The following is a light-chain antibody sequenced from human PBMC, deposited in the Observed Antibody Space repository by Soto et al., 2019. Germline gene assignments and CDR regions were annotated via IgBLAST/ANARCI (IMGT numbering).Light chain of an antibody. CDR3: QSYDGTLSARYV. Sequence: QSVLTQPPSVSGAPGQRVTISCTGSSSNIGAGYDVHWYQQRPGTAPKLLIFGNINRPSGVPDRFSGSKSGTSASLAITGLRAEDEGDYYCQSYDGTLSARYVFGTGTKVTVL. CDR1: SSNIGAGYD. J-gene: IGLJ1*01. V-gene: IGLV1-40*01. CDR2: GNI.